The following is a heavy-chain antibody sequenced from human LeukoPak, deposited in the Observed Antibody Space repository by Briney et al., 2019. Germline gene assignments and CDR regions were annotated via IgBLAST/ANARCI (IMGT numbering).Heavy chain of an antibody. CDR1: GFTFSSYW. CDR2: IKQDGSEK. D-gene: IGHD5-18*01. Sequence: GSLRLSCAASGFTFSSYWMSWVRQAPGKGLEWVANIKQDGSEKYYVDSVKGRFTISRDNAKNSLYLQMNSLRAEDTAVYYCAKDGAAMAPLFDYWGQGTLVTVSS. CDR3: AKDGAAMAPLFDY. V-gene: IGHV3-7*01. J-gene: IGHJ4*02.